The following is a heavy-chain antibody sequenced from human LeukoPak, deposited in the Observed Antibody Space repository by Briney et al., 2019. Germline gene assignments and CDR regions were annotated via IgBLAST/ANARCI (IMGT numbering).Heavy chain of an antibody. Sequence: SETLSLTCAVSGGSISSGGYSWSWIRQPPGKGLEWIGYIYHSGSTYYNPSLKSRVTISVDRSKNQFSLKLSSVTAADTAVYYCARATLGSSSWLLFDYWGQGTLVTVSS. CDR3: ARATLGSSSWLLFDY. CDR2: IYHSGST. V-gene: IGHV4-30-2*01. D-gene: IGHD6-13*01. CDR1: GGSISSGGYS. J-gene: IGHJ4*02.